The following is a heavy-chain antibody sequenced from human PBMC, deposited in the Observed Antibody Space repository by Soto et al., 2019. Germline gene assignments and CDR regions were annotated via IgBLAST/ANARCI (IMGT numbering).Heavy chain of an antibody. Sequence: PGGSLRLSCAASGFTFNSYGMHWVRQAPGKGLEWVAVISYDGSNKYYADSVKGRFTISRDNSKNTLYLQMNSLRAEDTAVYYCAKDPSVDTAMVIFSAGYYYGMDVWGQGTTVTVSS. J-gene: IGHJ6*02. D-gene: IGHD5-18*01. V-gene: IGHV3-30*18. CDR2: ISYDGSNK. CDR1: GFTFNSYG. CDR3: AKDPSVDTAMVIFSAGYYYGMDV.